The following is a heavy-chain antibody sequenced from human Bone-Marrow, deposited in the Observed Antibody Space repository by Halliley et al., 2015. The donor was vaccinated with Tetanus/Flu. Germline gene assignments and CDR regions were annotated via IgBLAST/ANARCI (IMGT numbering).Heavy chain of an antibody. V-gene: IGHV4-59*01. D-gene: IGHD6-6*01. Sequence: TLSLTCTTSNDSIKSYFWTWIRQSPGKGLEWIGYLYYTDRTSYNPSLQSRVTISGDTSKNQFSLRLTSVTAADTGVYYCARGVVAARPKAFDIWGQGTVVTVSS. CDR2: LYYTDRT. CDR1: NDSIKSYF. J-gene: IGHJ3*02. CDR3: ARGVVAARPKAFDI.